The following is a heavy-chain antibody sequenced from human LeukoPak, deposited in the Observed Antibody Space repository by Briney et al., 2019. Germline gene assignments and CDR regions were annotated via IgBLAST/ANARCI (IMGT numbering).Heavy chain of an antibody. V-gene: IGHV4-34*01. CDR2: INHSGST. D-gene: IGHD1-20*01. CDR1: GGSFSGYY. CDR3: ARDPAQYHITGARRGWFDP. Sequence: SETLSLTCAVYGGSFSGYYWSWIRQPPGKGLEWIGEINHSGSTNYNPSLKSRVTISVDTSKNQSSLKLSSVTAADTAVYYCARDPAQYHITGARRGWFDPWGQGTLVTVSS. J-gene: IGHJ5*02.